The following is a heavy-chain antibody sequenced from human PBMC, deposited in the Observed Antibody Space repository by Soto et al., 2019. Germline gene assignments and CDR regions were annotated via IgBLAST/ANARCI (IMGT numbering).Heavy chain of an antibody. CDR3: ASSSVSYGFDY. V-gene: IGHV4-59*08. CDR2: IYYSGST. J-gene: IGHJ4*02. D-gene: IGHD5-18*01. Sequence: SETLSLTCTVSGGSISSYYWSWIRQPPGKGLEWIGYIYYSGSTNYNPSLKSRVTISVDTSKNQFSLKLSSVTAADTAVYYCASSSVSYGFDYWGQGTLVTVSS. CDR1: GGSISSYY.